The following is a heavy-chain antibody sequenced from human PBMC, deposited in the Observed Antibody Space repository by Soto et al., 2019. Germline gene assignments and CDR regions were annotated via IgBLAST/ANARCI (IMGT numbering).Heavy chain of an antibody. D-gene: IGHD2-21*02. J-gene: IGHJ5*02. Sequence: SETLSLTCAVYGGSFSGYYWSWIRQPPGKGLEWIGEINHSGSTNYNPSLKSRVTISVDTSKNQFSLKLSSVTAADTAVYYCVRAAINWFDPWGQGTLVTVSS. CDR3: VRAAINWFDP. CDR2: INHSGST. CDR1: GGSFSGYY. V-gene: IGHV4-34*01.